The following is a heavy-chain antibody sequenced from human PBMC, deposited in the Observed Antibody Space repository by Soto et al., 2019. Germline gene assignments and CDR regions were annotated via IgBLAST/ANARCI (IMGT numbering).Heavy chain of an antibody. CDR2: IYYSGST. V-gene: IGHV4-31*03. Sequence: SETLSLTCTVSGGSISSGGYYWSWIRQHPGKGLEWIGYIYYSGSTYYNPSLKSRVTISVDTSKNQFSLKLSSVTAADTAVYYCSRETRMTTRQESYFYYWGQATLVTVSS. CDR3: SRETRMTTRQESYFYY. J-gene: IGHJ4*02. D-gene: IGHD4-4*01. CDR1: GGSISSGGYY.